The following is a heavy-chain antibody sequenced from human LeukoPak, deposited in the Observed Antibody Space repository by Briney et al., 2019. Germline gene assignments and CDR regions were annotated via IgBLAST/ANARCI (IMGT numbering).Heavy chain of an antibody. CDR1: GGSISSSSYY. CDR3: ARVHYSYGFRYFDY. V-gene: IGHV4-39*07. Sequence: PSETLSLTCTVSGGSISSSSYYWGWIRQPPGKGLEWIGSIYYSGSTYYNPSLKSRVTISVDTSKNRFSLKLSSVTAADTAVYYCARVHYSYGFRYFDYWGQGTLVTVSS. D-gene: IGHD5-18*01. CDR2: IYYSGST. J-gene: IGHJ4*02.